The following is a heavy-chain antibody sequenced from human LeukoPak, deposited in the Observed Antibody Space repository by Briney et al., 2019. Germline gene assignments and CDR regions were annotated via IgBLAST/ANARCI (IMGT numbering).Heavy chain of an antibody. V-gene: IGHV5-51*01. Sequence: GESLKISCKGSGYNFTSYWIGWVRQMPGKGLEWMGIIYPGDSDTRYSPSFQGQVTISADKPISTAYLQWSSLKASDTAMYYCARQRSSGWNDFDYWGQGTLVTVSS. D-gene: IGHD6-19*01. CDR2: IYPGDSDT. J-gene: IGHJ4*02. CDR3: ARQRSSGWNDFDY. CDR1: GYNFTSYW.